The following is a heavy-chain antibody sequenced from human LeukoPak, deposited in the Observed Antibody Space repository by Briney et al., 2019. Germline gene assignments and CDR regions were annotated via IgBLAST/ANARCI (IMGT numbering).Heavy chain of an antibody. J-gene: IGHJ4*02. CDR2: INPSSGST. CDR1: GYTFTSYY. CDR3: AREAGAAAFDY. V-gene: IGHV1-46*01. D-gene: IGHD6-13*01. Sequence: ASVKVSCKASGYTFTSYYMHWVRQAPGQGLEWMGIINPSSGSTSYAQKFQGRVTMTRDTSTSTVYMELSSLRSEDTAVYYCAREAGAAAFDYWGQGTLVTVSS.